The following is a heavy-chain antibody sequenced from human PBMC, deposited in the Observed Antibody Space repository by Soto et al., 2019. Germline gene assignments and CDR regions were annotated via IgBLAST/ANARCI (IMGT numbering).Heavy chain of an antibody. CDR1: GFTFSSYA. CDR3: AKEEGGYDQRGNDY. Sequence: EVQLLESGGGLVQPGGSLRLSCAASGFTFSSYAMSWVRQAPGKGLEWVSAISGSGGSTYYADSVKGRFTISSDNSKNTVHLQMNSLSAEDTAVYDCAKEEGGYDQRGNDYWGQGTLVIVSS. CDR2: ISGSGGST. D-gene: IGHD5-12*01. J-gene: IGHJ4*02. V-gene: IGHV3-23*01.